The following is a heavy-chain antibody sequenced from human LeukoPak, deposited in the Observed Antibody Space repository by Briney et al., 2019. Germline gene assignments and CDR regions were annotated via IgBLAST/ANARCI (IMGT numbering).Heavy chain of an antibody. J-gene: IGHJ4*02. CDR2: IYTSGST. CDR3: ARDRRDAIAYYAGSGSYHKD. V-gene: IGHV4-61*02. CDR1: GGSISSGNYY. Sequence: SETLSLTCTVSGGSISSGNYYWSWIRQPAGKGLEWVGRIYTSGSTDYNPSLKSRVTISVDTSKNQFSLRLSSVTAADTAVYYCARDRRDAIAYYAGSGSYHKDWGQGTLVTVSS. D-gene: IGHD3-10*01.